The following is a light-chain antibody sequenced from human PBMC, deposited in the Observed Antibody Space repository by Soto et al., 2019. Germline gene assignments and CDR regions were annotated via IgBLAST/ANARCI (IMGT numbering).Light chain of an antibody. Sequence: DIVMTQSPLSLPVTPGEPASISCRSSQSLLHSNGYNYLDWYLQKPGQSPQLLIYLGSNRAAGVPDRFSGSGSGTDFTLKISRVEAEDVGFYYCMQALQPPATFGPGTKVDI. CDR1: QSLLHSNGYNY. CDR2: LGS. J-gene: IGKJ3*01. V-gene: IGKV2-28*01. CDR3: MQALQPPAT.